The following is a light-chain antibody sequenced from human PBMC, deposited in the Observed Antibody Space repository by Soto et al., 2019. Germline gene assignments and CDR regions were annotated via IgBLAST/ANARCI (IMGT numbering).Light chain of an antibody. J-gene: IGLJ2*01. V-gene: IGLV3-21*01. CDR2: YDS. Sequence: SSELTQPPSVSVAPGETARISCGGNNVGSRSVHWYQQKPGQAPFLVIYYDSDRPSGIPERFSGSNSGNTATLIISRVEAGDEADYYCRVWEATGDQLVFGGGTKLTVL. CDR3: RVWEATGDQLV. CDR1: NVGSRS.